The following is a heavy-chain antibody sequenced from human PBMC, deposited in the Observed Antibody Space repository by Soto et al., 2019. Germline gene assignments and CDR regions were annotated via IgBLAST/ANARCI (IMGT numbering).Heavy chain of an antibody. V-gene: IGHV3-23*01. J-gene: IGHJ4*02. Sequence: EVQLLESGGGLVQPGGSLRLSCAASGFTFSRFAMNWVRQAPGKGLEWVSTIGGGGGSTFYTDSVKGRFTISRDNSKNTLYLQMNSLRADDTAVYYCAKRGEESSGWGAFDYWGQGTLVTVSS. CDR3: AKRGEESSGWGAFDY. CDR2: IGGGGGST. D-gene: IGHD6-19*01. CDR1: GFTFSRFA.